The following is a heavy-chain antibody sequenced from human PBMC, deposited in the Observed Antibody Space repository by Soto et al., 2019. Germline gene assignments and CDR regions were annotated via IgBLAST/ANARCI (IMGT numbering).Heavy chain of an antibody. CDR2: ISGSGGST. D-gene: IGHD2-8*02. Sequence: GXSLRLSCAASGFTFSSYAMSWVRQAPGKGLEWVSAISGSGGSTYYADSVKGRFTISRDNSKNTLYLQMNSLRAEDTAVYYCAKDESGSGVCDAFDYCGQGTLVTXSS. CDR1: GFTFSSYA. CDR3: AKDESGSGVCDAFDY. J-gene: IGHJ4*02. V-gene: IGHV3-23*01.